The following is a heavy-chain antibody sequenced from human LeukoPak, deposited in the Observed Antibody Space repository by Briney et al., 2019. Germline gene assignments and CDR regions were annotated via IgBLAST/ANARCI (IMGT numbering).Heavy chain of an antibody. J-gene: IGHJ4*02. CDR2: ISSSVSTI. CDR1: GFIFSSYE. Sequence: PGGSLRLSCAASGFIFSSYEMNWVRQAPGKGLEWVSYISSSVSTIFYADFVKGRFTISRGNAKNSLYLEMNSLRDEDTAVYYCARVHRGYSYGRLDYWGQGTLVTVSS. CDR3: ARVHRGYSYGRLDY. V-gene: IGHV3-48*03. D-gene: IGHD5-18*01.